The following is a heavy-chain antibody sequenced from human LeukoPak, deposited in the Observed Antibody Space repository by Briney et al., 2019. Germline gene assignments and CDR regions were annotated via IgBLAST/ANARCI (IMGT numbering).Heavy chain of an antibody. CDR2: INPSGGST. CDR1: GYIFTNYY. J-gene: IGHJ5*02. D-gene: IGHD2-2*02. Sequence: ASVKVSCKASGYIFTNYYMHWVRQAPGQGLEWMGTINPSGGSTTYAQKFQGRVTMTRDTSTSTVYMELSSLRSEDTAVYYCARDGCSSTSCYTTNWFDPWGQGTLVTVSS. V-gene: IGHV1-46*01. CDR3: ARDGCSSTSCYTTNWFDP.